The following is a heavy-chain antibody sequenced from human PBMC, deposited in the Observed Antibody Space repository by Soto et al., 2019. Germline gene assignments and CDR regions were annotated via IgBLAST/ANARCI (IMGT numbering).Heavy chain of an antibody. D-gene: IGHD1-26*01. CDR1: GFTFRSYE. CDR2: ISADGSGT. J-gene: IGHJ6*02. Sequence: PGGSLRLSCAASGFTFRSYEMHWVRQPPGKGLQWISYISADGSGTYYADSVRGRFTISRDNARNSLSLQMNSLTTGDTAVYYCARAYLGRLPRRADYYYALDVWGQGTTVTVSS. CDR3: ARAYLGRLPRRADYYYALDV. V-gene: IGHV3-48*03.